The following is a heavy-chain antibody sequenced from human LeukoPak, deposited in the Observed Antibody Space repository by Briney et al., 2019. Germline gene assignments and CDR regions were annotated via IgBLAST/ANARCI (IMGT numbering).Heavy chain of an antibody. V-gene: IGHV3-53*04. J-gene: IGHJ4*02. CDR2: IYSGGTT. CDR3: ARVDTVMAYYFDL. CDR1: GFTFSSYA. D-gene: IGHD5-18*01. Sequence: PGGSLRLSCAASGFTFSSYAMTWVRQAPGKGLEWVSTIYSGGTTYYADSVIGRFTISRHNSRNTLYLQMNSLRAEDTAVYYCARVDTVMAYYFDLWGQGTLVTVSS.